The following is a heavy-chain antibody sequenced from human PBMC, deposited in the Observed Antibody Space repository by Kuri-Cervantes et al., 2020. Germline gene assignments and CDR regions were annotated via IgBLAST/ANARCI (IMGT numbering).Heavy chain of an antibody. V-gene: IGHV1-46*01. Sequence: ASVKVSCKASGYTFTSYYMHWVRQAPGQGLEWMGIINPSGGSTSYAQKFQGRVTMTRDTSTSTVYMELSSLRSEDTAVYYCARVVVVVPDPNTGGWYFDLWGRGTRVTVSS. CDR3: ARVVVVVPDPNTGGWYFDL. D-gene: IGHD2-2*01. J-gene: IGHJ2*01. CDR2: INPSGGST. CDR1: GYTFTSYY.